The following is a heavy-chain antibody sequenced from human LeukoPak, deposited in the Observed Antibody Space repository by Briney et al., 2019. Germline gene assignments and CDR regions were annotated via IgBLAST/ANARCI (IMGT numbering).Heavy chain of an antibody. J-gene: IGHJ5*02. V-gene: IGHV4-4*02. Sequence: SETLSLTCAVSGGSISSSNWWSWVCQPPGKGLEWIGEIYHSGSTNYNPSLKSRVTISVDKSKNQFSLKLSSVTAADTAVYYCARVDYDSSGYWSDWFDPWGQGTLVTVSS. D-gene: IGHD3-22*01. CDR1: GGSISSSNW. CDR3: ARVDYDSSGYWSDWFDP. CDR2: IYHSGST.